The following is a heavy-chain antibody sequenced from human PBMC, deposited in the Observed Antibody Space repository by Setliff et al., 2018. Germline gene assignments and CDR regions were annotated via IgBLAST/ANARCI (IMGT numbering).Heavy chain of an antibody. CDR2: IYYSGST. CDR3: VRQPYSTTYYYYYYYMDV. Sequence: SETLSLTCTVSGGSISSSSYYWGWIRQPPGKGLEWIGTIYYSGSTYYNPSLKSRVTISMDTSKNHFSLKLSSVTAADTAVYYCVRQPYSTTYYYYYYYMDVWGKGTTVTVSS. CDR1: GGSISSSSYY. D-gene: IGHD6-13*01. J-gene: IGHJ6*03. V-gene: IGHV4-39*01.